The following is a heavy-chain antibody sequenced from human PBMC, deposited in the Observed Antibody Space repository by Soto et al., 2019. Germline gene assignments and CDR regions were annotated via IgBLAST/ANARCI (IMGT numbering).Heavy chain of an antibody. Sequence: GGSLRLSCAASGFTFSNYWMTWVRQAPGKGLEWVANIKEDGSEKHYVDSVKGRFTISRDNAKNSLYLQMNSLRVEDTAVYFCARDVVVGAKSLNYWGQGALVTVSS. CDR2: IKEDGSEK. CDR3: ARDVVVGAKSLNY. J-gene: IGHJ4*02. V-gene: IGHV3-7*01. CDR1: GFTFSNYW. D-gene: IGHD2-15*01.